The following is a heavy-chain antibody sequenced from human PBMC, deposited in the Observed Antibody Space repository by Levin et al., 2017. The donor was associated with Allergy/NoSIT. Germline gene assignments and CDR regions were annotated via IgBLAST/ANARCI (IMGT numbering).Heavy chain of an antibody. J-gene: IGHJ4*02. V-gene: IGHV1-8*01. CDR3: ARADTAMVTAGDY. CDR2: MNPNSGNT. Sequence: ASVKVSCKASGYTFTSYDINWVRQASGRGLEWMGRMNPNSGNTGYAQKFQGRVTMTRNTPISTAYMELSSLRSEDTAVYYCARADTAMVTAGDYWGQGTLVTVSS. D-gene: IGHD5-18*01. CDR1: GYTFTSYD.